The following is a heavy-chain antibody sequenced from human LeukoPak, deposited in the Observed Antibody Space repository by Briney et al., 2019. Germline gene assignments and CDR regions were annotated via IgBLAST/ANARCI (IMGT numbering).Heavy chain of an antibody. J-gene: IGHJ5*01. D-gene: IGHD2-2*01. Sequence: PGRSLRLSCAASGFTFSSYGMHWVRQTPGNGLEWVAVISYDGTKEYYGDSVKGRFTISRDISKNTVYLQMSSLRVEDTALYYCVRIPGTGTSSWFDSWGQGTPVTVSS. V-gene: IGHV3-30*03. CDR3: VRIPGTGTSSWFDS. CDR2: ISYDGTKE. CDR1: GFTFSSYG.